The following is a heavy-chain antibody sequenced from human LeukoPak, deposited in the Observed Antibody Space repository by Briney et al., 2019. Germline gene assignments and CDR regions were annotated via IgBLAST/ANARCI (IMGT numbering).Heavy chain of an antibody. CDR2: MNPNSGNT. J-gene: IGHJ5*02. D-gene: IGHD3-22*01. V-gene: IGHV1-8*01. CDR1: GYTFTSYD. Sequence: ASVTVSCKASGYTFTSYDLNWVRQATGQGLEWMGWMNPNSGNTGYAQKFQGRVTMTRNTSISTAYMELSSLRAEDTAVYYCARGIVGGYRNNWFDPWGQGTLVTVSS. CDR3: ARGIVGGYRNNWFDP.